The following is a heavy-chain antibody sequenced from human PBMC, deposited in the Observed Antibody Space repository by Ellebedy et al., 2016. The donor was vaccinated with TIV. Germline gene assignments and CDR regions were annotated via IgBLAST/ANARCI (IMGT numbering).Heavy chain of an antibody. CDR3: ASDTSGYSSDAFDI. Sequence: AASVKVSCKASGYTFTGYYMHWVRQAPGQGLEWMVWINPNSGGTNYAQKFQGRVTMTRDTSISTAYMELSRLRSDDTAVYYCASDTSGYSSDAFDIWGQGTMVTVSS. V-gene: IGHV1-2*02. CDR1: GYTFTGYY. J-gene: IGHJ3*02. D-gene: IGHD3-22*01. CDR2: INPNSGGT.